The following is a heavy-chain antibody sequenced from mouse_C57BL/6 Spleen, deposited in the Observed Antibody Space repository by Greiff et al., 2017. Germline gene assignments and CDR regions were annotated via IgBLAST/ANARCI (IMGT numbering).Heavy chain of an antibody. V-gene: IGHV1-15*01. CDR1: GYTFTDYE. D-gene: IGHD1-2*01. CDR3: TTLKTTAVWDY. CDR2: IDPDTGGT. Sequence: VQLQQSGAELVRPGASVTLSCKASGYTFTDYEMHWVKQTPVHGLEWIGAIDPDTGGTAYNQKFKGKAILTADKSSSTAYKELRSLTSEDSAVYYCTTLKTTAVWDYWGQGTTRTGSS. J-gene: IGHJ2*01.